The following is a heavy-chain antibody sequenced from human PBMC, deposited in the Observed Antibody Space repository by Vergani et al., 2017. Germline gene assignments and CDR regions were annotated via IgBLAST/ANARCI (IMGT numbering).Heavy chain of an antibody. Sequence: QEQLLQSGGGVVQPGGSLRLSCIGSGYTFGNFDMHWVRQAPGKGLAWVAFIRYDGSNPQYIDSVKGRFSISRDNSKDTLFLQMNGLRPEDTGTYFCAKKAGSLYYYGVDVWGQGTTITVSS. CDR3: AKKAGSLYYYGVDV. D-gene: IGHD6-13*01. CDR1: GYTFGNFD. J-gene: IGHJ6*02. CDR2: IRYDGSNP. V-gene: IGHV3-30*02.